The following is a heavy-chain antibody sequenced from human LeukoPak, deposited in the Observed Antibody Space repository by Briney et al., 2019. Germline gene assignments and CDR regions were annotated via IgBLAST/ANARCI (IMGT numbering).Heavy chain of an antibody. J-gene: IGHJ6*02. V-gene: IGHV3-21*01. CDR2: ISSSSSYI. CDR1: GFTFSSYS. CDR3: ARDRSKGDGMDV. Sequence: GGSLRLSCAASGFTFSSYSMNWVRQAPGKGLEWVSSISSSSSYICYADSVKGRFTISRDNAKNSLYLQMNSLRAEDTAVYYCARDRSKGDGMDVWGQGTTVTVSS.